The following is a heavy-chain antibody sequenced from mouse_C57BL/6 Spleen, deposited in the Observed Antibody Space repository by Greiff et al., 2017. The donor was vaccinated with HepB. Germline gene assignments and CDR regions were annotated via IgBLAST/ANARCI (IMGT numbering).Heavy chain of an antibody. D-gene: IGHD2-4*01. CDR2: IDPSDSET. CDR1: GYTFTSYW. J-gene: IGHJ2*01. V-gene: IGHV1-52*01. Sequence: QVQLQQSGAELVRPGSSVKLSCKASGYTFTSYWMHWVKQRPIQGLEWIGNIDPSDSETHYNQKFKDKATLTVDKSSSTAYMQLSSLTSEDSAVYYCARDYDYDQGPFDYWGQGTTLTVSS. CDR3: ARDYDYDQGPFDY.